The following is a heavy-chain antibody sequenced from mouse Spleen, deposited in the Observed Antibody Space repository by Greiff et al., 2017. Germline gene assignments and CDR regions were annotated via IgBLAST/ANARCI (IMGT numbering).Heavy chain of an antibody. V-gene: IGHV1-4*01. CDR3: AREGQGVRPFEY. J-gene: IGHJ2*01. CDR2: INPSSGYT. D-gene: IGHD2-14*01. Sequence: QVQLQQSGAELARPGASVKMSCKASGYTFTSYTMHWVKQRPGQGLEWIGYINPSSGYTNYNQKFKDKATLTADKSSSTAYMQLSSLTSEDSAVYLCAREGQGVRPFEYWGQGTTLTVSS. CDR1: GYTFTSYT.